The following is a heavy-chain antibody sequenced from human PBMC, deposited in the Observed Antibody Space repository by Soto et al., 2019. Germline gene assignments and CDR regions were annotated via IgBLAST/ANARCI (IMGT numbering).Heavy chain of an antibody. D-gene: IGHD3-10*01. CDR2: IGVSGDTT. V-gene: IGHV3-23*01. J-gene: IGHJ4*02. CDR1: GFTFSSYA. Sequence: EVQLLESGGGLVQPGGSLRLSCAASGFTFSSYAMSWVRQAPGKGLEWVSAIGVSGDTTYYAASVKGRFTISRDNSTNALYLQMGSLRAEETAVYYCAKVRRFGELRSLYWGQGTLVTVSS. CDR3: AKVRRFGELRSLY.